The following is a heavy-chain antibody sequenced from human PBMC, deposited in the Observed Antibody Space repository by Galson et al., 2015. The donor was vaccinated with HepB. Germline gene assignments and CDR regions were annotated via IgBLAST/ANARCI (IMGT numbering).Heavy chain of an antibody. CDR2: IWYDGSDK. Sequence: SLRLSCAASGFTFSRHGMHWVRQAPGKGLEWVAVIWYDGSDKHFEDSVKGRFTISRDNSKNTLFLQMNSLRVEDTAVYYCATDRQQLENFYYGLDVWGQGTTVTVSS. CDR1: GFTFSRHG. V-gene: IGHV3-33*01. J-gene: IGHJ6*02. D-gene: IGHD1-1*01. CDR3: ATDRQQLENFYYGLDV.